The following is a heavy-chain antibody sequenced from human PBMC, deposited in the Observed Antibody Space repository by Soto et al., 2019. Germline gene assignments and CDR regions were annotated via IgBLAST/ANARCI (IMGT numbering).Heavy chain of an antibody. CDR3: AKDLLLHCSGGSCYPVFPGDFGPYYYYGMDV. V-gene: IGHV3-23*01. CDR1: GFTFSSYA. D-gene: IGHD2-15*01. J-gene: IGHJ6*02. CDR2: ISGSGGST. Sequence: GGSLRLSCAASGFTFSSYAMSWVRQAPGKGLEWVSAISGSGGSTYYADSVKGRFTISRDNSKNTLYLQMNSLRAEDTAVYYCAKDLLLHCSGGSCYPVFPGDFGPYYYYGMDVWGQGTTVTVSS.